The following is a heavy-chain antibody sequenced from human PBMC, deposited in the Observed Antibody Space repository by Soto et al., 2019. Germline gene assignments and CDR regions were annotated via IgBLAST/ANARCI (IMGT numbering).Heavy chain of an antibody. Sequence: QVQLVESGGGVVQPGRSLRLFCAASGFTFSSYAMHWVRQAPGKGLEWVAVISYDGSNKYYADSVKGRFTISRDNSKNTLYLQMNSLRAEDTAVYYCARDRGGRYGDQGRGYYYYYGMDVWGQGTTVTVSS. CDR3: ARDRGGRYGDQGRGYYYYYGMDV. CDR2: ISYDGSNK. CDR1: GFTFSSYA. J-gene: IGHJ6*02. V-gene: IGHV3-30-3*01. D-gene: IGHD4-17*01.